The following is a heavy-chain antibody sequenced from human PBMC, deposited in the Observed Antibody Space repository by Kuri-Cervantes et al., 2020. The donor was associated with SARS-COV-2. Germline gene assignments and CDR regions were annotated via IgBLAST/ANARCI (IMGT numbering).Heavy chain of an antibody. CDR3: ARDLISDDLVVPAAIGY. CDR2: IYYGVAT. D-gene: IGHD2-2*02. CDR1: GGSIRSSSHY. V-gene: IGHV4-39*07. J-gene: IGHJ4*02. Sequence: GSLRLSCSVSGGSIRSSSHYWGWIRQPPGKGLEWFGSIYYGVATQYNPSLKSRVTISLDTSKNQFSLKLTSVTAADTAVYYCARDLISDDLVVPAAIGYWGQGTLVTVSS.